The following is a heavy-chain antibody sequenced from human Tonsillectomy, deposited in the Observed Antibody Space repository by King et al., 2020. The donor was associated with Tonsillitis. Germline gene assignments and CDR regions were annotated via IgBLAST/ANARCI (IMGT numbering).Heavy chain of an antibody. D-gene: IGHD5-24*01. V-gene: IGHV3-23*04. J-gene: IGHJ4*02. Sequence: VQLVGSGGGLVQPGGSLRLSCAASGFTFSSYAMSWVRQAPGKGLEWVSAISDGGGSTFYADSGKGRFTISTDNSNNTLYLKMNSLRAEDTAVYYCAKEGDRDGYNDFDYWGQGTLVTVSS. CDR2: ISDGGGST. CDR3: AKEGDRDGYNDFDY. CDR1: GFTFSSYA.